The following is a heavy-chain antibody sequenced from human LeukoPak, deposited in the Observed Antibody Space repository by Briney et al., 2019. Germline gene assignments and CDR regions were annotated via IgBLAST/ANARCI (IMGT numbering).Heavy chain of an antibody. CDR3: ARAYDSDGFYYFDY. J-gene: IGHJ4*02. CDR2: IRSTSNDK. V-gene: IGHV3-21*04. CDR1: GFTFSNYN. Sequence: GGSLRLSCAASGFTFSNYNMNWVRQAPRKGLEWVSSIRSTSNDKYYADSVKGRFTVSRDNDKNSVYLQMNSLRAEDTAGYYCARAYDSDGFYYFDYWGQGSLVTVSS. D-gene: IGHD3-22*01.